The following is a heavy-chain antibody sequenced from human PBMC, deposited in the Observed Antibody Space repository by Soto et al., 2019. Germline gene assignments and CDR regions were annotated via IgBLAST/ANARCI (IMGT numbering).Heavy chain of an antibody. J-gene: IGHJ6*02. D-gene: IGHD2-8*01. Sequence: ASVKVSCKASGYTFTSYDINWVRQATGQGLEWMGWMNPNSGNTGYAQKFQGRVTMTRNTSISTAYMELSSLRSEDTAAYYCARGGVPVGDYYYYYGMDVWGQGTTVTVSS. CDR1: GYTFTSYD. CDR2: MNPNSGNT. V-gene: IGHV1-8*01. CDR3: ARGGVPVGDYYYYYGMDV.